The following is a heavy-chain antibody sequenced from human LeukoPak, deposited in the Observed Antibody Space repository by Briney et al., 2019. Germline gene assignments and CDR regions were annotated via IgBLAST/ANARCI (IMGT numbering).Heavy chain of an antibody. Sequence: GASLKVSCNASGYTFTGYYMHWVRQAPGQGLEWMGWINPNSGGTNYAQKFQGRVTTTRDTSISTAYMELSRLRSDDTAVYYCASVIAVAGIRYWGQGTLVTVSS. J-gene: IGHJ4*02. CDR3: ASVIAVAGIRY. CDR2: INPNSGGT. V-gene: IGHV1-2*02. CDR1: GYTFTGYY. D-gene: IGHD6-19*01.